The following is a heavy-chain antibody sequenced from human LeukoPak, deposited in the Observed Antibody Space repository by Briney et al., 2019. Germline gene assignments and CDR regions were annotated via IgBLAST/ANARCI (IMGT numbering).Heavy chain of an antibody. D-gene: IGHD2-15*01. CDR1: GCGFTSYW. CDR3: ARPGYCSGGICYYPAPPAY. CDR2: IYPGDSDT. J-gene: IGHJ4*02. V-gene: IGHV5-51*01. Sequence: GGSLKISCRGSGCGFTSYWIGWVRQMPGKGLEGMGIIYPGDSDTRYSPSFQGQVTISADKSISTPSLQWSSLQASGTAMYYCARPGYCSGGICYYPAPPAYWGQGTPVTVSS.